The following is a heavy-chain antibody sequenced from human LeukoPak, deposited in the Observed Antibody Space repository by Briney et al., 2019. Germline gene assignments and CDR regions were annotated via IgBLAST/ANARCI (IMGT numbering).Heavy chain of an antibody. D-gene: IGHD3/OR15-3a*01. CDR2: IKQDGSEK. J-gene: IGHJ2*01. CDR3: ARADWSNWYFDL. Sequence: PGGSLRLSCAASVFTFITYWMYSFRQAPGKGLEWVASIKQDGSEKYYVDSVTGRSPPPRESAKNPLYLQMKSLRAEDTAVYYCARADWSNWYFDLWGRGTLSLSPQ. V-gene: IGHV3-7*03. CDR1: VFTFITYW.